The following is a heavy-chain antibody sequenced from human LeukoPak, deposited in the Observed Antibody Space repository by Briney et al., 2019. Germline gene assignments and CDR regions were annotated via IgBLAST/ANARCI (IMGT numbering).Heavy chain of an antibody. CDR2: ISYRSSHI. CDR3: ARAYPPLRTAAAGDQ. Sequence: PGGSLRLSCTASGFTFLDCDMSWVRQAPGKGLEWVSSISYRSSHIYYADSVKGRFTISRDNAKNSLYLQMDSLRAGDTAVYYCARAYPPLRTAAAGDQWGQGTPVAVS. D-gene: IGHD6-13*01. V-gene: IGHV3-21*01. CDR1: GFTFLDCD. J-gene: IGHJ4*02.